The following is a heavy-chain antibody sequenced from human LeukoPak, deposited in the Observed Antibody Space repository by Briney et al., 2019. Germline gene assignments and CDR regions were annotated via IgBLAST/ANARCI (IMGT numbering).Heavy chain of an antibody. D-gene: IGHD3-10*01. V-gene: IGHV4-34*01. CDR2: INHSGST. Sequence: SETLSLTCAVYGGSFSGYYWSWIRQPPGKGLEWIGEINHSGSTNYNPSLKSRVTVSVDTSKNQFSLKLSSVTAADTAVYYCARWYYYGSGSSQWGQGTLVTVSS. J-gene: IGHJ4*02. CDR1: GGSFSGYY. CDR3: ARWYYYGSGSSQ.